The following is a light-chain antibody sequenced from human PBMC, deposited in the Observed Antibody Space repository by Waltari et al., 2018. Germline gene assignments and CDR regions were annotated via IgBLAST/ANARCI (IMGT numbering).Light chain of an antibody. CDR3: QKYNRPWT. CDR2: KAS. J-gene: IGKJ1*01. Sequence: DIQLAQSPSTVSASVGDRVTITCRASQNIHSWLAWYQQKPGKAPKALIYKASNLHSGVPSRFSGSGFGTEFTLTISSLQPDDFATYYCQKYNRPWTFGQGTRVDIK. CDR1: QNIHSW. V-gene: IGKV1-5*03.